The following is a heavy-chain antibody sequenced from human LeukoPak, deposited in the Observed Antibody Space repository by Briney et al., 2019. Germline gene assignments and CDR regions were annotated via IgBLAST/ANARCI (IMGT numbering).Heavy chain of an antibody. CDR2: IYHSGST. Sequence: SGTLPLTCAVSGGSISSSYWWSLVRQPPGKGLEWIGEIYHSGSTNYNPSLKSRVNISVDKSKNQFSLKLRSVTAADTAVYYCIGAEVAVHYWGKGTLVTVSS. CDR3: IGAEVAVHY. CDR1: GGSISSSYW. J-gene: IGHJ4*02. D-gene: IGHD6-19*01. V-gene: IGHV4-4*02.